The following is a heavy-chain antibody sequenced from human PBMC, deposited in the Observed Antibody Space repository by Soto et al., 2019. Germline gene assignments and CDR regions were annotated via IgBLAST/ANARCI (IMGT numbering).Heavy chain of an antibody. V-gene: IGHV2-5*02. CDR3: AHLPWKQLWPRAPVVN. J-gene: IGHJ4*02. CDR2: IYWDDDK. D-gene: IGHD5-18*01. CDR1: GFSLSTSGVG. Sequence: SGPTLVNPTQTLTLTCTFSGFSLSTSGVGVGWIRQPPGKALEWLALIYWDDDKRYSPSLKSRLTITKDTSKNQVVLTMTNMDLVDTATYYCAHLPWKQLWPRAPVVNWGQGTPVTVSS.